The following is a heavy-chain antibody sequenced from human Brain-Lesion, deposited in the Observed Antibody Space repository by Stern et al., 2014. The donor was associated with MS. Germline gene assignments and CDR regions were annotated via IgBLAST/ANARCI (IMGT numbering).Heavy chain of an antibody. J-gene: IGHJ5*01. CDR2: VNNDGRRT. V-gene: IGHV3-74*02. Sequence: VHLMESGGGLVQPGGSLRLSCAASGFTFSNYWMHWVRQAPGKGLVWVSRVNNDGRRTSYADSVKGRFTMSRDNAKNTLYLQMNSLRVEDTAIYYCARGERWFDSWGQGTLVTVSS. CDR1: GFTFSNYW. D-gene: IGHD3-10*01. CDR3: ARGERWFDS.